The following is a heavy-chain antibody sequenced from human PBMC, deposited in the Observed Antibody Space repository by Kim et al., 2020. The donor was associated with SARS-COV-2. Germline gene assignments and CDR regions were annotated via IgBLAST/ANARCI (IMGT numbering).Heavy chain of an antibody. Sequence: SVKVSCKASGGTFSSYAISWVRQAPGQGLEWMGRIIPILGIANYAQKFQGRVTITADKSTSTAYMELSSLRSEDTAVYYCARDDMIGFTMVRGAKDYYGMDGWGQGTTVTVSS. CDR2: IIPILGIA. D-gene: IGHD3-10*01. V-gene: IGHV1-69*04. CDR1: GGTFSSYA. CDR3: ARDDMIGFTMVRGAKDYYGMDG. J-gene: IGHJ6*02.